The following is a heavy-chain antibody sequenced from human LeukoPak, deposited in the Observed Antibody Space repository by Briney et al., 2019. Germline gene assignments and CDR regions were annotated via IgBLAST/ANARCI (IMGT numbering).Heavy chain of an antibody. D-gene: IGHD3-10*01. CDR2: INPNRGDT. CDR1: GYTFTGYY. Sequence: GASVKVSCKASGYTFTGYYMHWVRQAPGQGLEWMGRINPNRGDTNYAQEFQGRVTMTRDTSISTAYMELSRLRSDDTAVYYCARAGPPLEFDCWGQGTLVTVSS. V-gene: IGHV1-2*06. CDR3: ARAGPPLEFDC. J-gene: IGHJ4*02.